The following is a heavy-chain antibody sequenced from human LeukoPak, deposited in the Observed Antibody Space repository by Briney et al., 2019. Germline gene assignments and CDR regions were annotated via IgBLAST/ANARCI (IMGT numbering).Heavy chain of an antibody. V-gene: IGHV5-51*01. CDR1: GYSFSNYW. D-gene: IGHD3-3*01. J-gene: IGHJ4*02. CDR2: INPVNSQT. Sequence: GESLKISCEGPGYSFSNYWIGWVRQMPGKGLEWMGIINPVNSQTSYSPSFQGQVTVSADKSITTAYLQWSSLKASDTAMYYCARHVRSGNYRRFDYWGQGTLVTVSS. CDR3: ARHVRSGNYRRFDY.